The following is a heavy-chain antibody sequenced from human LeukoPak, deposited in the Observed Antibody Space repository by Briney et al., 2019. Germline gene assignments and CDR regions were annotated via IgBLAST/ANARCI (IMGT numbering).Heavy chain of an antibody. D-gene: IGHD3-3*01. V-gene: IGHV1-69*05. Sequence: ASVKVSCKASGGTFSSYAISWVRQAPGQGLEWMEGIIPIFGTANYAQKFQGRVTITTDESTSTAYMELSSLRSEDTAVYYCARGNYDFWSGYAESYWFDPWGQGTLVTVSS. CDR1: GGTFSSYA. CDR3: ARGNYDFWSGYAESYWFDP. J-gene: IGHJ5*02. CDR2: IIPIFGTA.